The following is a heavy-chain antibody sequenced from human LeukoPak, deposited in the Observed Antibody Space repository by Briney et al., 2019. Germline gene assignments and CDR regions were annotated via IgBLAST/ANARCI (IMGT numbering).Heavy chain of an antibody. CDR3: AKRYCSSTTCYDDRGAFDY. D-gene: IGHD2-2*01. CDR2: IYHSGST. V-gene: IGHV4-38-2*02. CDR1: GYSISSGYY. Sequence: PSEILSLTCTVSGYSISSGYYWGWIRQPPGKGLEWIGSIYHSGSTYYNPSLKSRVTISVDTSKNQFSLELSSVTAADTAVYYCAKRYCSSTTCYDDRGAFDYWGQGTLVTVSS. J-gene: IGHJ4*02.